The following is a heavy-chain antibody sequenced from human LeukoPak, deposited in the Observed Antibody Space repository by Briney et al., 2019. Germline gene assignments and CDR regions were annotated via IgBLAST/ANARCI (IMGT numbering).Heavy chain of an antibody. CDR3: ASTRSGSYFDY. Sequence: PGGSLRLSCAASGFTVSSNYMSWVRQAPGKGLEWVSVIYSGGSTYYADSVKGRFTISRDNPKNTLYLQMNSLRAEDRAIYYCASTRSGSYFDYWGQGTLVTVSS. CDR2: IYSGGST. D-gene: IGHD3-3*01. CDR1: GFTVSSNY. V-gene: IGHV3-66*01. J-gene: IGHJ4*02.